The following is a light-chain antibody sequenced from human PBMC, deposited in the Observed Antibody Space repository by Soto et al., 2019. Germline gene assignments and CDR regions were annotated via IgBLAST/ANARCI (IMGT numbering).Light chain of an antibody. Sequence: DIVLTQSPATLSVSPGERATLSSMASQGISNNLAWYQQKPGQVPKLLVYGASTRATGIPARFSGGGSGTQFTLTISSLQSEDFATYYCQKYNSCPFTFGEGTKVDIK. CDR3: QKYNSCPFT. V-gene: IGKV3-15*01. CDR1: QGISNN. J-gene: IGKJ4*01. CDR2: GAS.